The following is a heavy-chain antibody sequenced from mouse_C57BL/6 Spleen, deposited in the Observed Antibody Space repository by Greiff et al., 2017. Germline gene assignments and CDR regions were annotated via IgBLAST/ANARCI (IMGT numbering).Heavy chain of an antibody. D-gene: IGHD4-1*02. V-gene: IGHV5-4*01. CDR1: GFTFSSYA. CDR2: ISDGGSYT. CDR3: ARGGQLSGYFDY. Sequence: EVHLVESGGGLVKPGGSLKLSCAASGFTFSSYAMSWVRQTPEKRLEWVATISDGGSYTYYPDNVKGRFTFSRDNAKNNLYLQMSHLKSEDTAMYYCARGGQLSGYFDYWGQGTTLTVSS. J-gene: IGHJ2*01.